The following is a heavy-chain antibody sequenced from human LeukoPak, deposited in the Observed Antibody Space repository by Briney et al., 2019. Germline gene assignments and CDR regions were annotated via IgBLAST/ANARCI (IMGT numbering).Heavy chain of an antibody. D-gene: IGHD6-19*01. J-gene: IGHJ4*02. CDR3: ARSIAVAGSAELDY. Sequence: PGGSLRLSCAASGFTFSSYDMHWVRQATGKGLEWFSAIGTAGDTYYPGSVKGRFTISRENAKNSLYLQMNSLRAGDTAVYYCARSIAVAGSAELDYWGQGTLVTVSS. CDR1: GFTFSSYD. V-gene: IGHV3-13*01. CDR2: IGTAGDT.